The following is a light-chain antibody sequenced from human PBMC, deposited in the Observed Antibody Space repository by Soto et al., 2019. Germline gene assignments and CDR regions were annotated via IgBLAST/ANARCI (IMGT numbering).Light chain of an antibody. CDR3: QQYNNWPWT. J-gene: IGKJ1*01. CDR1: QSVSSN. Sequence: EIVMTQSPATLSVSPGERATLSCRASQSVSSNLAWYQQKPDQAPRLLIYGASTRATGIPARFSGSGSETEFTLTISSLQSEDFAVYYCQQYNNWPWTFGQGTKVEIK. V-gene: IGKV3-15*01. CDR2: GAS.